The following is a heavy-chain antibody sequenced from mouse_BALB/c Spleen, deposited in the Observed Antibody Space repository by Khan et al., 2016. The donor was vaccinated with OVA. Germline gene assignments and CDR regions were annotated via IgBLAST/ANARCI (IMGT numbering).Heavy chain of an antibody. Sequence: QVRLQQSGAELARPGASVKMSCKASGYTFTSYTIHWIQLRPGQGLEWIGFINPSNGYTNYNQKFKDKATLTADKSSTTVYMQLSSLTSDDSAVYNCVRDGAYHRNDGWFAYWGQGTLVTVSA. CDR2: INPSNGYT. D-gene: IGHD2-14*01. V-gene: IGHV1-4*01. J-gene: IGHJ3*01. CDR3: VRDGAYHRNDGWFAY. CDR1: GYTFTSYT.